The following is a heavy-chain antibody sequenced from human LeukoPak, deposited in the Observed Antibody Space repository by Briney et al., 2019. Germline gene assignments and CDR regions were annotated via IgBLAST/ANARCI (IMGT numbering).Heavy chain of an antibody. CDR1: GGSFSGYY. V-gene: IGHV4-34*01. Sequence: SETLSLTCAVYGGSFSGYYWGWIRQPPGKGLEWIGEINHSGSTNYNPSLKSRATISVDTSKNQFSLKLSSVTAADTAVYYCARGRRDGYNCLDYWGQGTLVTVSS. J-gene: IGHJ4*02. CDR3: ARGRRDGYNCLDY. CDR2: INHSGST. D-gene: IGHD5-24*01.